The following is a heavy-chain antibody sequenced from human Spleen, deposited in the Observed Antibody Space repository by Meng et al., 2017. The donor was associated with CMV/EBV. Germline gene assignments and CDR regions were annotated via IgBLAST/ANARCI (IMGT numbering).Heavy chain of an antibody. CDR3: ARGTWDYDFWSGYLDY. D-gene: IGHD3-3*01. J-gene: IGHJ4*02. V-gene: IGHV3-30*02. CDR1: GFTFSSFG. CDR2: IRYDGSDK. Sequence: GGSLKLSCAASGFTFSSFGMHWVRQAPGKGLEWLAFIRYDGSDKYYADSVKGRFTISRDNAKNSLYLQMNSLRAEDTAVYYCARGTWDYDFWSGYLDYWGQGTLVTVSS.